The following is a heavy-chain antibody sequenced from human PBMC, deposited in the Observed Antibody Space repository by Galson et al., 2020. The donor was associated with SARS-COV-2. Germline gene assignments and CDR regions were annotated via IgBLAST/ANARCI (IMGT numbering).Heavy chain of an antibody. V-gene: IGHV4-34*01. Sequence: SETLSLTCAVYGGSFSGYYWSWIRQPPGKGLEWIGEINHSGSTNYNPSLKSRVTISVDTSKNQFSLKLSSVTAADTAVYYCARGQEGYGMDVWGQGTTVTVSS. CDR3: ARGQEGYGMDV. CDR1: GGSFSGYY. J-gene: IGHJ6*02. CDR2: INHSGST.